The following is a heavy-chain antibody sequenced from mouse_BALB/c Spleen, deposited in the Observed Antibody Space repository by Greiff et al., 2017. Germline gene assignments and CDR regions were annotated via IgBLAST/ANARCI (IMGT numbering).Heavy chain of an antibody. CDR1: GFTFSSYA. Sequence: DVQLVESGGGLVKPGGSLKLSCAASGFTFSSYAMSWVRQSPEKRLEWVAEISSGGSYTYYPDTVTGRFTISRDNAKNTLYLEMSSLRSEDTAMYYCARDRSLAICGFAYWGQGTLVTVSA. CDR3: ARDRSLAICGFAY. J-gene: IGHJ3*01. CDR2: ISSGGSYT. D-gene: IGHD1-1*01. V-gene: IGHV5-9-4*01.